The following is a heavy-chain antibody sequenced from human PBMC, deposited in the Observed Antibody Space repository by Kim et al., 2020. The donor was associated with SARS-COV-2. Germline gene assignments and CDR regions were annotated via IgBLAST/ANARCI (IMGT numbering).Heavy chain of an antibody. CDR3: ARGELRYFDWSARGDY. J-gene: IGHJ4*02. Sequence: GGSLRLSCAASGFTFSSYAMHWVRQAPGKGLEWVAVISYDGSNKYYADSVKGRFTISRDNSKNTLYLQMNSLRAEDTAVYYCARGELRYFDWSARGDYWGQGTPVTVSS. D-gene: IGHD3-9*01. CDR1: GFTFSSYA. CDR2: ISYDGSNK. V-gene: IGHV3-30*04.